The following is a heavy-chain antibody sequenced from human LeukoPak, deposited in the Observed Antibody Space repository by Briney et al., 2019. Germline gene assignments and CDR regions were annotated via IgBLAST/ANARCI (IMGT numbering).Heavy chain of an antibody. Sequence: ASVKVSCKASGGTFNSFALSWVRQAPGQGLEWMGWINPNSGGTNYAQKFQGWVTMTRDTSISTAYMELSRLRSDDTAVYYCARENSRSSFFDYWGQGTLVTVSS. CDR3: ARENSRSSFFDY. J-gene: IGHJ4*02. D-gene: IGHD6-6*01. CDR2: INPNSGGT. CDR1: GGTFNSFA. V-gene: IGHV1-2*04.